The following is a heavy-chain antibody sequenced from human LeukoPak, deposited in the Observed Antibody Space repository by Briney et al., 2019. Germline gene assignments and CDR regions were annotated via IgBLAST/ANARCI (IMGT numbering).Heavy chain of an antibody. CDR1: GFTFTSYD. D-gene: IGHD1-26*01. CDR3: AGDRKSGNFLGEFDH. Sequence: GGSLRLSCAASGFTFTSYDMHWVRQAPGKGLEWVALIWYDGSNTYYTDSVRGRFTISRDNSKSILYLQMNSLRAEDTAICYCAGDRKSGNFLGEFDHWGLGTLVTVSS. V-gene: IGHV3-33*01. CDR2: IWYDGSNT. J-gene: IGHJ5*02.